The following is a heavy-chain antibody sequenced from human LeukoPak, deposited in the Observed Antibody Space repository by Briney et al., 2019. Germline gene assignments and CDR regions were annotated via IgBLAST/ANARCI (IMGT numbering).Heavy chain of an antibody. CDR1: GFTFSSYA. CDR2: ISGSGGST. Sequence: PGGSLRLSCAASGFTFSSYAMSWVRQAPGKGLEWVSAISGSGGSTYYADSVKGRFTISRDNSKNTLYLQMNSLRAEDTAVYYCAKKAVGDLKTYYYDSSGYYYDYWGQGTLSPSPQ. J-gene: IGHJ4*02. V-gene: IGHV3-23*01. CDR3: AKKAVGDLKTYYYDSSGYYYDY. D-gene: IGHD3-22*01.